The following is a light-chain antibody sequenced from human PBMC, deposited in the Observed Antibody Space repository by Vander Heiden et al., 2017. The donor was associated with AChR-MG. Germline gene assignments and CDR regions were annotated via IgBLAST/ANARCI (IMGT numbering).Light chain of an antibody. CDR2: NTD. CDR1: RSNIGSEN. V-gene: IGLV1-44*01. CDR3: AAWDDSLNAEVL. J-gene: IGLJ3*02. Sequence: QSVLTQPPSASGTPGQRVTISCSGSRSNIGSENVNWYQQPPGTAPNLLIYNTDQRPSGVPARFSGSKSGTSASLAISGLQSEDEADYYCAAWDDSLNAEVLFGGGTRLTVL.